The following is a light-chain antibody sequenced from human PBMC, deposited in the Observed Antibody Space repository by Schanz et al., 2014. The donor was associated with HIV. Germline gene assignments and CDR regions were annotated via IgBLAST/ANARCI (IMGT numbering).Light chain of an antibody. J-gene: IGKJ1*01. Sequence: DIQLTQSPSFLSASVGDRVTITCRASQGISSYLAWYHQRPGKAPKLLIYAASTLQSGVPSRFSGSGSGTEFTLTISSLQPDDFATYYCQQYNSDSGTFGQGTKVEIK. V-gene: IGKV1-9*01. CDR3: QQYNSDSGT. CDR1: QGISSY. CDR2: AAS.